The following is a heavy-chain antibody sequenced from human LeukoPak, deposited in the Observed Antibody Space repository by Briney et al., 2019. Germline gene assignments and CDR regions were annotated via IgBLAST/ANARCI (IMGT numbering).Heavy chain of an antibody. Sequence: SETLSLTCAVYGGSFSGYYWSWIRQPPGKGLEWIGEINHSGSTNYNLSLKSRVTISVDTSKNQFSLKLSSVTAADTAVYYCARRGVTFDPWGQGTLVTVSS. CDR1: GGSFSGYY. CDR3: ARRGVTFDP. J-gene: IGHJ5*02. CDR2: INHSGST. D-gene: IGHD2-8*01. V-gene: IGHV4-34*01.